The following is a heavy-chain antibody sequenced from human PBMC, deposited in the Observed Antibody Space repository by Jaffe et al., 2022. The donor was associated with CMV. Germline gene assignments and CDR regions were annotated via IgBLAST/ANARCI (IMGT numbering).Heavy chain of an antibody. V-gene: IGHV2-70*15. J-gene: IGHJ3*02. CDR2: IDWDDDK. D-gene: IGHD6-13*01. CDR3: ARTPRPYPLYSSSWSDAFDI. CDR1: GFSLSTSGMC. Sequence: QVTLRESGPALVKPTQTLTLTCTFSGFSLSTSGMCVSWIRQPPGKALEWLARIDWDDDKYYSTSLKTRLTISKDTSKNQVVLTMTNMDPVDTATYYCARTPRPYPLYSSSWSDAFDIWGQGTMVTVSS.